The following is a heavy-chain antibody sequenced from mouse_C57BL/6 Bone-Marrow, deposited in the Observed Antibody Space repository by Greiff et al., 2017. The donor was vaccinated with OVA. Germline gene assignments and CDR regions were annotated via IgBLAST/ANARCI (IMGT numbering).Heavy chain of an antibody. D-gene: IGHD1-1*01. CDR1: GYTFTNYW. Sequence: QVQLKQSGAELVRPGTSVKMSCKASGYTFTNYWIGWAKQRPGHGLEWIGDISPGGGYTNYNEKFKGKATLTADKSSSTAYMQFSSLTSADSAIYYCARDYGSSHWYSDVWGTGTTVTVSS. CDR2: ISPGGGYT. J-gene: IGHJ1*03. V-gene: IGHV1-63*01. CDR3: ARDYGSSHWYSDV.